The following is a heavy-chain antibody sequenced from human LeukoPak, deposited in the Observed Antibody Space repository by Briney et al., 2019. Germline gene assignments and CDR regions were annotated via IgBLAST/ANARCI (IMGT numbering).Heavy chain of an antibody. D-gene: IGHD6-19*01. J-gene: IGHJ5*02. CDR2: INHSGST. CDR3: ASSQYSSGWSEWFDP. Sequence: SETLSLTCAVCGGSFSGYYWSWIRQPPGKGLEWIGEINHSGSTNYNPSLKSRVTISVDTSKNQFSLKLSSVTAADTAVYYCASSQYSSGWSEWFDPWGQGTLVTVSS. V-gene: IGHV4-34*01. CDR1: GGSFSGYY.